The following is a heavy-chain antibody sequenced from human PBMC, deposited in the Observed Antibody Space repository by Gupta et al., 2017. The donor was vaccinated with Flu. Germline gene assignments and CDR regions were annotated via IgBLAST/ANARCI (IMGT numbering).Heavy chain of an antibody. Sequence: QVQLVESGGGVVQPGRCLRLSCPASGFTFSSYGMPWVRPAPGKGLEWVAVIWYDGSNKYYADSVKGRFTISRDNSKNTLYLQMNSLRAEDTAVYYCARSPRTVVTTLRGMDVWGQGTTVTVSS. CDR2: IWYDGSNK. D-gene: IGHD4-23*01. J-gene: IGHJ6*02. CDR1: GFTFSSYG. CDR3: ARSPRTVVTTLRGMDV. V-gene: IGHV3-33*01.